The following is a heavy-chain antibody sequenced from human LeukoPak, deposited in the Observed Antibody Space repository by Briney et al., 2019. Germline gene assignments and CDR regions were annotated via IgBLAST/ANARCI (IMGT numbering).Heavy chain of an antibody. CDR2: ISYDGSNK. CDR3: AKDVRALNNYGSGSSGFY. D-gene: IGHD3-10*01. J-gene: IGHJ4*02. Sequence: PGRSLRLSCAASGFTFSSYGMHWVRQAPGKGLEWVAVISYDGSNKYYADPVKGRFTISRDNSKNTLYLQINSLRVEDTAVYYCAKDVRALNNYGSGSSGFYWGQGTLVTVSS. V-gene: IGHV3-30*18. CDR1: GFTFSSYG.